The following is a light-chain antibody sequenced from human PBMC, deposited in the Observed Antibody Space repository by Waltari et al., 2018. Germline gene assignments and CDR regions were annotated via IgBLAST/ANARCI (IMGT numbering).Light chain of an antibody. CDR2: RNN. CDR3: AAWDDSLSGPV. Sequence: QSVLTQPPSASGTTAQRVTISCSGRSSNIGTTYVYWYQQLPGTAPKRLIYRNNQRPSGVPDRFSGSKSGTSASLAISGLRSEDEADYYCAAWDDSLSGPVFGGGTKLTVL. CDR1: SSNIGTTY. J-gene: IGLJ3*02. V-gene: IGLV1-47*01.